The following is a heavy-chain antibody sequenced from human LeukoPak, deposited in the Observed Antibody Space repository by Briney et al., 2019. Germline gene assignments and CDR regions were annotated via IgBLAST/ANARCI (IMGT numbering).Heavy chain of an antibody. V-gene: IGHV4-4*02. D-gene: IGHD1-20*01. CDR2: IYHSGST. CDR1: GGSISSSNW. Sequence: PSETLSLTCAVSGGSISSSNWWSWVRQPPGKGLEWIGEIYHSGSTNYNPSLKSRVTISVDKSKNQFSLKLSSVTAGDTAVYYCARGGGDYNWNDGVGPWGQGTLVTVSS. J-gene: IGHJ5*02. CDR3: ARGGGDYNWNDGVGP.